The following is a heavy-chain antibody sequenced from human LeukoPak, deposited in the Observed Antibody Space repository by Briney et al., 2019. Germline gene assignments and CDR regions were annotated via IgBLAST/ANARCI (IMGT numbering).Heavy chain of an antibody. CDR1: GYSISSGYY. Sequence: SETLSLTCTVSGYSISSGYYWGWIRQPPGKGLEWIGSIYHSGSTYYNPSLKSRVTISVDTSKNQFSLKLSSVTAADTAVYYCARDVRDIVVVPAAKEAYYYYYMDVWGKGTTVTISS. V-gene: IGHV4-38-2*02. CDR3: ARDVRDIVVVPAAKEAYYYYYMDV. CDR2: IYHSGST. D-gene: IGHD2-2*01. J-gene: IGHJ6*03.